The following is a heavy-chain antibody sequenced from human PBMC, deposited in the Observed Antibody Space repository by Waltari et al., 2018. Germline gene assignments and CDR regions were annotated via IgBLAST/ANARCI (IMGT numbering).Heavy chain of an antibody. D-gene: IGHD6-13*01. V-gene: IGHV4-39*01. CDR2: IYYSGST. Sequence: QVQLQESGPGLVKPSGTLSLTCAVSGGSISSSSYYWGWIRQPPGKGLEWIGSIYYSGSTYYNPSLKSRVTISVDTSKNQFSLKLSSVTAADTAVYYCARSRRGIAAAASFDYWGQGTLVTVSS. J-gene: IGHJ4*02. CDR3: ARSRRGIAAAASFDY. CDR1: GGSISSSSYY.